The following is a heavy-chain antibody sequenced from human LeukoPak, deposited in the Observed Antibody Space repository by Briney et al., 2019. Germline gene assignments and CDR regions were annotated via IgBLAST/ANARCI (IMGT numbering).Heavy chain of an antibody. CDR3: ARTIGERSLSVGGATTSI. CDR2: IYTSGST. Sequence: SETLSLTCTVSGGSISSGSYYWSWIRQPAGKGLEWIGRIYTSGSTNYNPSLKSRVTISVDTSKNQFSLKLSSVTAADTAVYYCARTIGERSLSVGGATTSIWGQGTLVTVSS. D-gene: IGHD1-26*01. CDR1: GGSISSGSYY. J-gene: IGHJ4*02. V-gene: IGHV4-61*02.